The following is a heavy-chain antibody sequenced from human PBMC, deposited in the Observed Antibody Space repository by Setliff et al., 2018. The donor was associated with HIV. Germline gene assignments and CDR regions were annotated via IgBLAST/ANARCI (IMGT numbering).Heavy chain of an antibody. J-gene: IGHJ6*02. Sequence: GASVKVSCKASGYTFTSYDINWVRQATGQGLEWMGWMNPNSGNTGCAQKFQGRVTMTRNTSISTAYMELSSLRSEDTAVYYCARGSSWYWGYYYGMDVWGQGTTVT. CDR1: GYTFTSYD. V-gene: IGHV1-8*02. D-gene: IGHD6-13*01. CDR2: MNPNSGNT. CDR3: ARGSSWYWGYYYGMDV.